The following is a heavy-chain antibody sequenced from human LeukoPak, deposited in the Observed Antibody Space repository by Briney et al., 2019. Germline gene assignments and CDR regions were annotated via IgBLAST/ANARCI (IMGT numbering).Heavy chain of an antibody. Sequence: ASVKVSCKASGGTFSSYAISWVRQAPGQGLEWMGRIIPIFGTANYAQKFQGRVTITTDESTSTAYMELSSLRSEDTAVYYCAGGRAHYYDSGGYYRHLFDYWGQGTLVTVSS. D-gene: IGHD3-22*01. CDR3: AGGRAHYYDSGGYYRHLFDY. V-gene: IGHV1-69*05. CDR1: GGTFSSYA. CDR2: IIPIFGTA. J-gene: IGHJ4*02.